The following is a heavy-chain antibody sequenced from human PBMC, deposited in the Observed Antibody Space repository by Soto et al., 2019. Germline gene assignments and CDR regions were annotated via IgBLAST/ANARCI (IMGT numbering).Heavy chain of an antibody. CDR3: ARLRYYDILTGYDYYFDY. V-gene: IGHV4-59*08. CDR1: GGSISSYY. J-gene: IGHJ4*02. Sequence: SETLSLTCTVSGGSISSYYWSWIRQPPGKGLEWIGYIYYSGSTNYNPSLKSRVTISVDTSKNQFSLKLSSVTAADTAVYYCARLRYYDILTGYDYYFDYWGQGTLVTVSS. D-gene: IGHD3-9*01. CDR2: IYYSGST.